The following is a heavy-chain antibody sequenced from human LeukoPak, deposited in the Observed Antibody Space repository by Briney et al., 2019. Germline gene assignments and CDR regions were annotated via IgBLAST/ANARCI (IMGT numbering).Heavy chain of an antibody. Sequence: GGSLRLSCAASGFTFSDYWMSWVRQAPGKGLEWVANIKEDGSEQYYVDAVKGRFTVSRDTARKSVYLQMNSLRADDTAVYYCTKRWSANWFDPWGQGTLVTVSS. CDR2: IKEDGSEQ. V-gene: IGHV3-7*01. J-gene: IGHJ5*02. CDR3: TKRWSANWFDP. D-gene: IGHD3-3*01. CDR1: GFTFSDYW.